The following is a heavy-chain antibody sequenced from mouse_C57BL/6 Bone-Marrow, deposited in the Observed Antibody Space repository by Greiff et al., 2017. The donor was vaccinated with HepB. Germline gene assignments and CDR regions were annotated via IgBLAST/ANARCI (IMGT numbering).Heavy chain of an antibody. D-gene: IGHD2-3*01. V-gene: IGHV1-82*01. J-gene: IGHJ1*03. CDR1: GYAFSSSW. Sequence: VKLLESGPELVQPWASVKISCKASGYAFSSSWMNWVEQRPGKGLEWIGRIYPGDGDTNYNGKFKGKATLTADKSSSTAYMQLSSLTSEDSAVYFCASYGGYDWYFDVWGTGTTVTVSS. CDR2: IYPGDGDT. CDR3: ASYGGYDWYFDV.